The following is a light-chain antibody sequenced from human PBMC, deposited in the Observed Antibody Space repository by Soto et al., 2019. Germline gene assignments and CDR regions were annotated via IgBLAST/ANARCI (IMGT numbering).Light chain of an antibody. Sequence: DIQMTQSPSSLSASVGDRVTITCRASQGINNYLAWFQHKPGKAPKSLISAASTLQSGVASRFSGSGYGTDFTLTISSLQPEDFATYYCQQYSRYPHTFGQGTKLEI. CDR3: QQYSRYPHT. J-gene: IGKJ2*01. CDR2: AAS. V-gene: IGKV1-16*01. CDR1: QGINNY.